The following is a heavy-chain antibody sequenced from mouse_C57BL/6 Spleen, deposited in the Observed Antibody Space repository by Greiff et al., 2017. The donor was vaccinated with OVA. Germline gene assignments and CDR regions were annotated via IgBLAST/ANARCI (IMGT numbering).Heavy chain of an antibody. CDR2: ISDGGSYT. V-gene: IGHV5-4*03. Sequence: DVKLVESGGGLVKPGGSLKLSCAASGFTFSSYAMSWVRQTPEKRLEWVATISDGGSYTYYPDNVKGRFTISRDNAKNNLYLQMSHLKSEDTAMYYCARYGINFDYWGQGTTLTVSS. D-gene: IGHD2-10*02. CDR3: ARYGINFDY. CDR1: GFTFSSYA. J-gene: IGHJ2*01.